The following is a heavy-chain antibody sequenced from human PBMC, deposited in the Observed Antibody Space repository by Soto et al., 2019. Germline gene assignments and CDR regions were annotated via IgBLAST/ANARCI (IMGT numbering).Heavy chain of an antibody. CDR1: GGSISSSNW. CDR3: ARDGKGAAAGHYYGMDV. V-gene: IGHV4-4*02. D-gene: IGHD6-13*01. Sequence: SETLSLTCAVSGGSISSSNWWSWVRQPPGKGLEWIGEIYHSGSTNYNPSLKSRVTISVDKSKNQFSLKLSSVTAADTAVYYCARDGKGAAAGHYYGMDVWGQGTTVTVS. J-gene: IGHJ6*02. CDR2: IYHSGST.